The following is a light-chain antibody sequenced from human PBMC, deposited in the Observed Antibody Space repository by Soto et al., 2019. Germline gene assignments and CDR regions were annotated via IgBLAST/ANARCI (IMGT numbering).Light chain of an antibody. CDR3: QQYGSSPGT. V-gene: IGKV3-20*01. J-gene: IGKJ1*01. CDR2: DAS. CDR1: QNVSSNH. Sequence: EIVLTQSPGTLSLSPGERGTLSFRASQNVSSNHLAWYQQKLAQAPRLLIYDASSRATGIPDRFSGSGSGTGFTLTIGRLEPEDFAVYYCQQYGSSPGTFGQGTKVDI.